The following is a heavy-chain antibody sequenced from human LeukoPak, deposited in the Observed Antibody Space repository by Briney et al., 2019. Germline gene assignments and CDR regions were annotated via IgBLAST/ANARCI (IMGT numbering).Heavy chain of an antibody. CDR2: INHSGST. V-gene: IGHV4-34*01. J-gene: IGHJ3*02. Sequence: GSLRLSRAASGFTFSSYAMSWIRQPPGKGLEWIGEINHSGSTNYNPSLKSRVTISVDTSKNQFSLKLSSVTAADTAVYYCARELGYYAFDIWGQGTMVTVSS. D-gene: IGHD2-15*01. CDR3: ARELGYYAFDI. CDR1: GFTFSSYA.